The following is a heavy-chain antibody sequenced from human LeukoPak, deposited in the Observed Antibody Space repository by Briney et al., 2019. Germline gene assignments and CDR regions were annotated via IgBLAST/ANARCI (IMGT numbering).Heavy chain of an antibody. CDR2: ISTSGDRI. Sequence: GGSLRLSCAASGFTFSRYAMSWVRQAPGKGLEWVSHISTSGDRIYYADSVKGRLTISRANSKNTLYLQMNTLRAEDTAVYYCAKGEEYYGSATNYFDNWGQGTLVTVSS. J-gene: IGHJ4*02. D-gene: IGHD3-10*01. CDR1: GFTFSRYA. CDR3: AKGEEYYGSATNYFDN. V-gene: IGHV3-23*01.